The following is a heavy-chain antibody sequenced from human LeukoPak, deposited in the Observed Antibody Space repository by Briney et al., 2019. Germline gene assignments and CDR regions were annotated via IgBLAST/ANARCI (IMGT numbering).Heavy chain of an antibody. CDR1: GFALSSHW. J-gene: IGHJ6*02. CDR3: ARNNGMDV. CDR2: VNRDGSET. Sequence: PGGSLRLSCAASGFALSSHWMTWVRQVAARGPEWVANVNRDGSETYYLDSVKGRFTISKDNAKNSLYLQMNSLRAEDTALYHCARNNGMDVWGQGTTVIVSS. V-gene: IGHV3-7*03.